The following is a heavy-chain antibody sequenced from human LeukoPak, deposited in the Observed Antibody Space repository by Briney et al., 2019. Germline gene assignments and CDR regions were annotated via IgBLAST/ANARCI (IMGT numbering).Heavy chain of an antibody. V-gene: IGHV5-51*01. CDR1: GYSFTSYW. D-gene: IGHD2-15*01. J-gene: IGHJ1*01. CDR3: ARQSGYCSGGSCRKYFQH. Sequence: GESLKISCKGSGYSFTSYWIGWVRQMPGKGLEWMGIIYPGDSDTRYSPSFQGQVTISADKSISTAYLQWSSLKASDTAMYYCARQSGYCSGGSCRKYFQHWGQGILVTVSS. CDR2: IYPGDSDT.